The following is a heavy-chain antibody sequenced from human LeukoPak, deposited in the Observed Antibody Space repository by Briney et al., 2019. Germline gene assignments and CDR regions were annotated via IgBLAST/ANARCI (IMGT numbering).Heavy chain of an antibody. V-gene: IGHV3-9*01. D-gene: IGHD3-22*01. Sequence: GGSLRLSCAASGFTFDDYAMHWVRQAPGKGLEWVSGISWNSGSIGYADSVKGRSTISRDNAKNSLYLQMNSLRAEDTALYYCAKDADPGNYYDSSGFDYWGQGTLVTVSS. CDR2: ISWNSGSI. CDR1: GFTFDDYA. J-gene: IGHJ4*02. CDR3: AKDADPGNYYDSSGFDY.